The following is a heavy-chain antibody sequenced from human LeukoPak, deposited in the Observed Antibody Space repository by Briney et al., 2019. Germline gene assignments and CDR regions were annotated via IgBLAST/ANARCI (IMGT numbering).Heavy chain of an antibody. CDR3: ARGYYGSGSHCCHMDV. D-gene: IGHD3-10*01. V-gene: IGHV4-34*01. CDR1: VGSFSGYY. CDR2: INYSGST. J-gene: IGHJ6*03. Sequence: SETLSLTCAVYVGSFSGYYWSWIRQPPGKGLEWIGGINYSGSTNYNSSLKSRVTISVDTSKNQFSLKLSSVTAADTAVYYCARGYYGSGSHCCHMDVWGKGTTITVS.